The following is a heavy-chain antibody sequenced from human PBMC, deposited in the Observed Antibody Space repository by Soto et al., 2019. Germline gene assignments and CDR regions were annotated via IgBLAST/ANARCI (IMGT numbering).Heavy chain of an antibody. Sequence: ASLNVSCKASGYTFTSYRIHWVRQAPGQRLEWTGWINAGNGNTKYSEKFQGRVTITRDTSASTAYLELSSLRSEDTAVYYCARDPNDSSAYYHHYYYGMDVWGQGTTVTVSS. D-gene: IGHD3-22*01. J-gene: IGHJ6*02. CDR3: ARDPNDSSAYYHHYYYGMDV. CDR1: GYTFTSYR. V-gene: IGHV1-3*01. CDR2: INAGNGNT.